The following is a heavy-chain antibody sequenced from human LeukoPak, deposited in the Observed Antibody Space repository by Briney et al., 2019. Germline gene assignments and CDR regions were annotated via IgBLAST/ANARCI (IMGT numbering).Heavy chain of an antibody. CDR1: GGSFSGYY. CDR3: ARSRRGYSYGSRSCWFDP. CDR2: INHSGST. V-gene: IGHV4-34*01. Sequence: SETLSLTCAVYGGSFSGYYWSWIRQPPGKGLEWIGEINHSGSTNYNPSLKSRVTISVDTSKNQFSLKLSSVTAADTAAYYCARSRRGYSYGSRSCWFDPWGQGTLVTVSS. J-gene: IGHJ5*02. D-gene: IGHD5-18*01.